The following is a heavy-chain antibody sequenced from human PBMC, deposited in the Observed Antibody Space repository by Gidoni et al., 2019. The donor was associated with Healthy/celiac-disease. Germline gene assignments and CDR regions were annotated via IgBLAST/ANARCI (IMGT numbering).Heavy chain of an antibody. CDR2: IYYSGST. CDR1: GGSISSGGYY. J-gene: IGHJ3*02. Sequence: QVQLQESGPGLVKPSQTLSLTCTVSGGSISSGGYYWSWIRQHPGKGLEWIGYIYYSGSTYYNPSLKSRVTISVDTSKNQFSLKLSSVTAADTAVYYCARVETGTQKKIVVVIDAFDIWGQGTMVTVSS. CDR3: ARVETGTQKKIVVVIDAFDI. D-gene: IGHD2-21*01. V-gene: IGHV4-31*03.